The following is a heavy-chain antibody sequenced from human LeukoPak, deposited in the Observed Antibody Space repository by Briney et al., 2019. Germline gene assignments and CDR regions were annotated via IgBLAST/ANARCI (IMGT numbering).Heavy chain of an antibody. J-gene: IGHJ4*02. Sequence: SETLSLTCAVSGGSIITTNWWSWVRQHPGKGLEWIGFTSYSEGTYYNPSLMSRITISVDRSQNQFSLKMRDVTAADTAVYFCATADWASFYFDSWGQGALVAVSS. V-gene: IGHV4-4*02. CDR3: ATADWASFYFDS. CDR1: GGSIITTNW. D-gene: IGHD2-21*01. CDR2: TSYSEGT.